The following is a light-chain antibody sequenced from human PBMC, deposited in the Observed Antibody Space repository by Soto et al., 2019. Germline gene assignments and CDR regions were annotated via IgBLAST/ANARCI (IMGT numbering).Light chain of an antibody. J-gene: IGLJ1*01. Sequence: QSVLTQPPSASGTPGQRVTISCSGSSSNIGSNYVCWYQHLPGTAPKLLIYSNNQRPSGVPDRFSGSKSGNSASLTISGLRSEDEADYYCATRDDSLSGHYGFGTGTKVTVL. CDR1: SSNIGSNY. CDR3: ATRDDSLSGHYG. CDR2: SNN. V-gene: IGLV1-47*02.